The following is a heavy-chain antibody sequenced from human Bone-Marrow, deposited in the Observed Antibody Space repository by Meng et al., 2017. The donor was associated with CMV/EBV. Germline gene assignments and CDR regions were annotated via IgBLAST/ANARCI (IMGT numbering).Heavy chain of an antibody. J-gene: IGHJ6*02. CDR2: INSNSDDT. Sequence: ASVKVSCKASGYSFTGYYMHWVRQAPGQGLEWMGGINSNSDDTNYAQKFQGRVTMTKDTSISTAYMELSSLRSEDTAVYYCADHSSSSRKGTIDYYYYGMDVWGQGTTATVSS. V-gene: IGHV1-2*02. CDR1: GYSFTGYY. CDR3: ADHSSSSRKGTIDYYYYGMDV. D-gene: IGHD6-6*01.